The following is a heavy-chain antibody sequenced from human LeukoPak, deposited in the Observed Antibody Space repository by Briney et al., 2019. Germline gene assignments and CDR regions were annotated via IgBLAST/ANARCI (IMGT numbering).Heavy chain of an antibody. Sequence: SETLSLTCTVSGGSISSYYWSWIRQPPGKGLEWIGYIYYSGSTNYNPSLKSRVTISVDTSKNQFSLKLSSVTAADTAVYYCAGYCSGGSCSALFDPWGQGTLVTVSS. D-gene: IGHD2-15*01. V-gene: IGHV4-59*01. CDR2: IYYSGST. CDR1: GGSISSYY. CDR3: AGYCSGGSCSALFDP. J-gene: IGHJ5*02.